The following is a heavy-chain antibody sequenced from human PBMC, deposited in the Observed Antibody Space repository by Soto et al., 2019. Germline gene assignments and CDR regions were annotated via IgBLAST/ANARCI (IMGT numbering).Heavy chain of an antibody. D-gene: IGHD1-26*01. CDR2: ISNSGVP. CDR3: AKKRGATGSWFFDI. CDR1: GFIFANYA. V-gene: IGHV3-23*01. J-gene: IGHJ2*01. Sequence: EVQLLESGGGLVQPGGFLTLSCAASGFIFANYAVTWVRQAPGKGLEWVSSISNSGVPYYADSVKGRFTISRDNSKNTLFLQMNSLRVDDTAVFYCAKKRGATGSWFFDIWGRGTLVTVSS.